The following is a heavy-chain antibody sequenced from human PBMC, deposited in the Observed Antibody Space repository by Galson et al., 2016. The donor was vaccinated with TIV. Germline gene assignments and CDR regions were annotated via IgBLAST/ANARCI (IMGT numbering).Heavy chain of an antibody. D-gene: IGHD5-18*01. J-gene: IGHJ6*02. Sequence: SLRLSCAASGSTFEDYAMHWVRQAPGKGLEWVSGISSNSVYLGYADSVKGRFTISRDNAKNSLYLQMNSLRPEDTALYYCVKARGYGYGSPQDYYYGMDAWGQGTSVTVSS. CDR3: VKARGYGYGSPQDYYYGMDA. CDR1: GSTFEDYA. V-gene: IGHV3-9*01. CDR2: ISSNSVYL.